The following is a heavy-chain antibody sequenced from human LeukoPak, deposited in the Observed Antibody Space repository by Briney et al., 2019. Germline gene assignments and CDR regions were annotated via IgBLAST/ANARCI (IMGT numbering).Heavy chain of an antibody. CDR2: INPNSGGT. D-gene: IGHD5-12*01. Sequence: GASVKVSCKASGYIFTVYYMHWVRQAPGQGPEWMGWINPNSGGTNYTQKFQGRVTMTRDTSISTAYMEMSRLTSDDTAVYYCARGSGYDYRAFDIWGQGTLVAVSS. CDR3: ARGSGYDYRAFDI. J-gene: IGHJ3*02. CDR1: GYIFTVYY. V-gene: IGHV1-2*02.